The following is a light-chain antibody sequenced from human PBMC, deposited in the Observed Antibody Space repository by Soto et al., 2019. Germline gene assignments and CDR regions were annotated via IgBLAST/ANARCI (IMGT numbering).Light chain of an antibody. Sequence: IQMTQSPSTLSASVGDRVTITCRATQSVGYWLAWYQQKPGKAPTFLIYDASNLHDGVPSRFSGSGSGTDFTLTISSLQPEDFATYYCQQANSFPPTFGQGTRLEIK. CDR2: DAS. V-gene: IGKV1-12*01. CDR1: QSVGYW. CDR3: QQANSFPPT. J-gene: IGKJ5*01.